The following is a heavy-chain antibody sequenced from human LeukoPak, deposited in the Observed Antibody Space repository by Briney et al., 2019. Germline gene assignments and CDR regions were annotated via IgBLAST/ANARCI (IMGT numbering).Heavy chain of an antibody. CDR3: ATPGISSYYFDY. V-gene: IGHV1-24*01. Sequence: GASVKVSCKVSGYTLAELSMHWLRQAPGKGLEWMGGFDPEDGETIYAQKFQGRVTMTEDTSTDTAYMELSSLRSEDTAVYYCATPGISSYYFDYWGQGTLVTVSS. D-gene: IGHD2-2*01. CDR2: FDPEDGET. J-gene: IGHJ4*02. CDR1: GYTLAELS.